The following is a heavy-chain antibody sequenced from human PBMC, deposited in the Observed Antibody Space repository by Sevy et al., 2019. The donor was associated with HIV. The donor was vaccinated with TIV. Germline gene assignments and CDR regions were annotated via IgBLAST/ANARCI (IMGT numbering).Heavy chain of an antibody. CDR1: GFISIFHG. D-gene: IGHD4-4*01. J-gene: IGHJ5*02. V-gene: IGHV3-30*02. Sequence: GGSLRLSWAASGFISIFHGMTWVRQAPGKGLEWVAFICNNGGIKYMADSLKGRFTISRDNSKNTLFLQMNSLTVEDTAVYYCARETDNSARWLDPWGQGTLVTVSS. CDR3: ARETDNSARWLDP. CDR2: ICNNGGIK.